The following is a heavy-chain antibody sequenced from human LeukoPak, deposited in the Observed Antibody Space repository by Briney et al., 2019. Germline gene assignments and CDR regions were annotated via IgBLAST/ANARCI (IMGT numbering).Heavy chain of an antibody. CDR1: GGSFSGYY. CDR3: ARGAPQDIVVVPAAPSFDY. V-gene: IGHV4-34*01. D-gene: IGHD2-2*01. J-gene: IGHJ4*02. CDR2: INHSGST. Sequence: SETLPLTCAVYGGSFSGYYWSWIRRPPGKGLEWIGEINHSGSTNYNPSLKSRVTISVDTSKNQFSLKLSSVTAADTAVYYCARGAPQDIVVVPAAPSFDYWGQGTLVTVSS.